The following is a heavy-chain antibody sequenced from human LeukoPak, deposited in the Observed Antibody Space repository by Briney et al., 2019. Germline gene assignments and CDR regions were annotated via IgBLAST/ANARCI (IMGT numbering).Heavy chain of an antibody. CDR3: ARGQQLASN. CDR1: GYTFTGYY. V-gene: IGHV1-2*02. Sequence: ASVKVSCKASGYTFTGYYIYCVRQAPGQGLEWMGWINPNSGGTNYAQKFQGRVTMTREMSISTAYMELSRLRSDDTAVYYCARGQQLASNWGQGTLVTVSS. D-gene: IGHD6-13*01. CDR2: INPNSGGT. J-gene: IGHJ4*02.